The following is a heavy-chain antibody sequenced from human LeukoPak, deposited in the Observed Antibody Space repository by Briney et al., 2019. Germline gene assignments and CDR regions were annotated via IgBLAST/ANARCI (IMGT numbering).Heavy chain of an antibody. V-gene: IGHV3-7*01. CDR1: GFTFSSYW. Sequence: GRSLRLSCAASGFTFSSYWLSWVRQAPGKGLEWVANIKQDGSEKYYVDSVKGRFTISRDNAKSSLYLQMNSLRAEDTAVYYCARGASGIQLWFFDPWGQGTLVTVSS. CDR3: ARGASGIQLWFFDP. D-gene: IGHD5-18*01. CDR2: IKQDGSEK. J-gene: IGHJ5*02.